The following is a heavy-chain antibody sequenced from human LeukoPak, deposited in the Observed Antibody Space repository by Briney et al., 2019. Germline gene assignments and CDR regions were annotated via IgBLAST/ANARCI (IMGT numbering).Heavy chain of an antibody. CDR2: IYYSGST. CDR3: ARTTVTTIYFDY. Sequence: SETLSLTCTVSGGSISSYYWSWIRQPPGKGLEWIGYIYYSGSTYYNPSLKSRVTISVDTSKNQFSLKLSSVTAADTAVYYCARTTVTTIYFDYWGQGTLVTVSS. V-gene: IGHV4-59*12. J-gene: IGHJ4*02. D-gene: IGHD4-17*01. CDR1: GGSISSYY.